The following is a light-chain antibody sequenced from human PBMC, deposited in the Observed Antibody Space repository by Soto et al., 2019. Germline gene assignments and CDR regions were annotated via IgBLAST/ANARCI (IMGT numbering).Light chain of an antibody. CDR2: NNN. V-gene: IGLV1-44*01. CDR3: ATWDDSLNGVV. CDR1: RSDIGSNT. J-gene: IGLJ2*01. Sequence: QLVLTQTPSASGTPGQRVSISCSGSRSDIGSNTVNWYQQVPGTAPKLLIYNNNQRPSGVPDRFSGSKSGTSASLAISGLQSEDEADYYCATWDDSLNGVVFGGGTKLTVL.